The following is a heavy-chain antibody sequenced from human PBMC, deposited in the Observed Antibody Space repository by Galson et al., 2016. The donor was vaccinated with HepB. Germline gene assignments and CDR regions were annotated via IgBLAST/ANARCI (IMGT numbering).Heavy chain of an antibody. Sequence: SLRLSCAASGFTFSSYGMYWVRQAPGKGLEWVAVISYDGSKKYYADSVKGRFTISRDSSKNTLYLQMSSLRAEDTAVYYCAKDEFLEGDYYYYGMDVWGQGTTVTVSS. CDR2: ISYDGSKK. V-gene: IGHV3-30*18. J-gene: IGHJ6*02. CDR1: GFTFSSYG. CDR3: AKDEFLEGDYYYYGMDV. D-gene: IGHD3-3*01.